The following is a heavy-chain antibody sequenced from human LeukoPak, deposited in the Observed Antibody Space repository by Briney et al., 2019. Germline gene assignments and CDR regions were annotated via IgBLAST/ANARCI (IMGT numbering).Heavy chain of an antibody. CDR2: INPNSGGT. D-gene: IGHD3-3*01. Sequence: ASVKVSCKASGYTFTGYYMHWVRQAPGQGLEWMGWINPNSGGTNYAQKFQGRVTMTRDTPISTAYMELSRLRSDDTAVYYCARADDFWSGLANTLGYWGQGTLVTVSS. CDR3: ARADDFWSGLANTLGY. CDR1: GYTFTGYY. J-gene: IGHJ4*02. V-gene: IGHV1-2*02.